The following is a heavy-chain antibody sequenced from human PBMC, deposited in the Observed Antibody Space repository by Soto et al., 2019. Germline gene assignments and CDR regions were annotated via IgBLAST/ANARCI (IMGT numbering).Heavy chain of an antibody. J-gene: IGHJ4*02. V-gene: IGHV1-69*01. CDR2: IIPIFGSA. D-gene: IGHD6-13*01. CDR1: GGTFSSYA. CDR3: ARFTAYSSGWYGSEKRGGAEFDH. Sequence: QGQLVQSGAEVKKPGSSVKVSCKASGGTFSSYAISWVRQAPGQGLEWMGGIIPIFGSANVAQKFQRRVTVTGEESTSRAYRELSRLGAAGSAVYYCARFTAYSSGWYGSEKRGGAEFDHWGRGTLVTVSS.